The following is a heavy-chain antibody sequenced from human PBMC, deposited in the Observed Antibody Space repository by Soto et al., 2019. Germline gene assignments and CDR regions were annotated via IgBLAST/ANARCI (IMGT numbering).Heavy chain of an antibody. CDR3: AKSSGSNYYYYGMDV. V-gene: IGHV3-23*01. CDR2: ISGSGGST. D-gene: IGHD6-19*01. CDR1: GFTFSSYA. Sequence: GGSLRLSCAASGFTFSSYAMSWVRQAPGKGLEWVSAISGSGGSTYYADSVKGRFTISRDNSKNTLYLQMNSLRAEDTAVYYCAKSSGSNYYYYGMDVWGQGTTVTVSS. J-gene: IGHJ6*02.